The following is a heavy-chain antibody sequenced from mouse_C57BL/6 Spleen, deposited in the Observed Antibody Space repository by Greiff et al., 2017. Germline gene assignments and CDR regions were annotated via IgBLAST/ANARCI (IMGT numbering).Heavy chain of an antibody. CDR2: INYDGSST. CDR3: ARGPIYYGYDGDWYFDV. V-gene: IGHV5-16*01. Sequence: EVKLVESEGGLVQPGSSMKLSCTASGFTFSDYYMAWVRQVPEKGLEWVANINYDGSSTYYLDSLKSRFIISRDNAKNILYLQMSSLKSEDTATDYCARGPIYYGYDGDWYFDVWGTGTTVTVSS. CDR1: GFTFSDYY. J-gene: IGHJ1*03. D-gene: IGHD2-2*01.